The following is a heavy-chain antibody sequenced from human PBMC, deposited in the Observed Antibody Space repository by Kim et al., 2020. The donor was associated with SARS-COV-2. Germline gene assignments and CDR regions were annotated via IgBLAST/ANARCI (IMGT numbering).Heavy chain of an antibody. CDR1: GFTFDDYA. CDR2: INWNGDTT. D-gene: IGHD3-10*01. Sequence: GGSLRLSCAASGFTFDDYAMSWVRQPPGKGLEWVSRINWNGDTTDYGDSVKGRFTISRDNAKNSLYLQMNSLIAEDTALYYCARRDAFGWFDSWCQGTLV. V-gene: IGHV3-20*04. CDR3: ARRDAFGWFDS. J-gene: IGHJ5*01.